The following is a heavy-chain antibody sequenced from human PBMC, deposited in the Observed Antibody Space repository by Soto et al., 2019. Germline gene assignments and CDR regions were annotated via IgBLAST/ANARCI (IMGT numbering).Heavy chain of an antibody. CDR1: GFTFSSYG. CDR2: IWYDGSNK. Sequence: QVQLVESGGGVVQPGRSLRLSCAASGFTFSSYGMHWVRQAPGKGLEWVAVIWYDGSNKYYADSVKGRFTSSRDNSKNTLYMQMTSLRAEYTAVYYCAREGDGYIERGSFDFWCQGTLVTVSS. D-gene: IGHD5-12*01. J-gene: IGHJ4*02. V-gene: IGHV3-33*01. CDR3: AREGDGYIERGSFDF.